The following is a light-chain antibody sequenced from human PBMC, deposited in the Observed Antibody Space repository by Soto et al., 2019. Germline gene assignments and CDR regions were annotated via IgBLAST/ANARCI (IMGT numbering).Light chain of an antibody. V-gene: IGKV3-20*01. CDR1: HSVSTY. CDR3: QQYGSSPWT. CDR2: GAS. J-gene: IGKJ1*01. Sequence: TVLTQSPATLSLSPGEGATLSCRASHSVSTYLAWYQQKPGQAPRLLIYGASTRATGIPDRFSGSGSGTDFTLTINRLEPEDFVIYYCQQYGSSPWTFGPGTKVDIK.